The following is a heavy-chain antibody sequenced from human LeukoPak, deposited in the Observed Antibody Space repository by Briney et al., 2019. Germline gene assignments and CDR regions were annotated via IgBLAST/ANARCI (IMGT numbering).Heavy chain of an antibody. J-gene: IGHJ6*03. CDR2: IYYSGST. V-gene: IGHV4-39*01. CDR1: GGSIGSSSYY. CDR3: ARLDTAMVYYYMDV. D-gene: IGHD5-18*01. Sequence: SETLSLTCTVSGGSIGSSSYYWGWIRQPPGKGLEWIGSIYYSGSTYYNPSLKSRVTISVDTSKNQFSLKLSSVTAADTAVYYCARLDTAMVYYYMDVWGKGITVTVSS.